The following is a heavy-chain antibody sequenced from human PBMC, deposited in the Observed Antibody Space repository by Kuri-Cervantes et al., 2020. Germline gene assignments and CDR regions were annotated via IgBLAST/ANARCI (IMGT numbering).Heavy chain of an antibody. CDR3: AKPYYDFWSGYYGYYFYGMDV. V-gene: IGHV3-23*01. D-gene: IGHD3-3*01. Sequence: GGSLRLSCAASGFTFSSYAMHWVRQAPGKGLEWVSAVSGTGGSTYYADSVKGRFTISRDNSKNTLYLQMNSLRAEDTAVYYCAKPYYDFWSGYYGYYFYGMDVWGQGTTVTVSS. CDR1: GFTFSSYA. CDR2: VSGTGGST. J-gene: IGHJ6*02.